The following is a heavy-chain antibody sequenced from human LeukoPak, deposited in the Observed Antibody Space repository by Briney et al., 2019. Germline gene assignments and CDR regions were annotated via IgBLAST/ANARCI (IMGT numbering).Heavy chain of an antibody. V-gene: IGHV3-43D*04. J-gene: IGHJ4*02. CDR1: GFTFDDYA. Sequence: GGSLRLSCAASGFTFDDYAMHWVRQAPGKGLEWVSLISWDGGSTYYADSVKGRFTISRDNSKNSLYLQMNSLRAEDTALYYCAKDVGYGDEEEYFDYWGQGTLVTVSS. CDR3: AKDVGYGDEEEYFDY. D-gene: IGHD4-17*01. CDR2: ISWDGGST.